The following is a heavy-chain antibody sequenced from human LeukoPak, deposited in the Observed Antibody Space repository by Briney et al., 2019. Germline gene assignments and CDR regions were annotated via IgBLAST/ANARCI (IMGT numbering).Heavy chain of an antibody. CDR3: AREKYSSSWPYYYYYMDV. D-gene: IGHD6-13*01. J-gene: IGHJ6*03. Sequence: ASVKVSCKASGYTFTGYYMHWVRQAPGQGLEWMGWINPNSGGTNYAQKFQGRVTMTRDTSISTAYMELSSLRSEDTAVYYCAREKYSSSWPYYYYYMDVWGKGTTVTVSS. V-gene: IGHV1-2*02. CDR1: GYTFTGYY. CDR2: INPNSGGT.